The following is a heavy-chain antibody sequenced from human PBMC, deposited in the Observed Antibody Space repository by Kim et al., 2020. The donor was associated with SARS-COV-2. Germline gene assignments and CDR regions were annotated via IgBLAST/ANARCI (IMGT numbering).Heavy chain of an antibody. V-gene: IGHV3-7*01. CDR3: ARGYCSGGSCYGALDY. CDR1: GFTFSHYW. Sequence: GGSLRLSCAASGFTFSHYWMNWVRQAPGKGLEWVANIKQDGTEKHYVDSLKGRFTIFRDNAKNSLYLQMNSLTAEDTALYYCARGYCSGGSCYGALDYWG. CDR2: IKQDGTEK. J-gene: IGHJ4*01. D-gene: IGHD2-15*01.